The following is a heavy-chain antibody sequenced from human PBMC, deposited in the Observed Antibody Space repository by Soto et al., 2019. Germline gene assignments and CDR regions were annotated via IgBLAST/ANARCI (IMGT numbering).Heavy chain of an antibody. CDR1: GGSISSGGYY. Sequence: QVQLQESGPGLVKPSQTLSLTCTVSGGSISSGGYYWSWIRQHPGKGLEWIGYIYYSGSTYYNPSLKSRVTISVDTSKNQFSLKLSSVSAADTAVYYCARDNRRRYYFDYWGQGTLVTVSS. J-gene: IGHJ4*02. CDR3: ARDNRRRYYFDY. V-gene: IGHV4-31*03. CDR2: IYYSGST.